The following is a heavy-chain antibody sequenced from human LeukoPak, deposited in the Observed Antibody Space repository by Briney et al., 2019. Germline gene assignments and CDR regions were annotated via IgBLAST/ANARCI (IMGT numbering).Heavy chain of an antibody. CDR3: AKGTYYDFWSGYPGLFDY. Sequence: PSGGSLRLSCAASGFTFSSYAMSWVRQAPGKGLEWVSAISGSGGSTYYADSVKGRFTISRDNSKNTLYLQMNSLRAADTAVYYCAKGTYYDFWSGYPGLFDYWGQGTLVTVSS. J-gene: IGHJ4*02. D-gene: IGHD3-3*01. V-gene: IGHV3-23*01. CDR2: ISGSGGST. CDR1: GFTFSSYA.